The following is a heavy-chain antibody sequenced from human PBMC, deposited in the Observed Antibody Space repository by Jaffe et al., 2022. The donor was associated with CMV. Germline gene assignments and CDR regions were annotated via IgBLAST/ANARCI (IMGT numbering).Heavy chain of an antibody. CDR1: GGSISSSSYY. CDR3: ARHVYYDSQGWFDP. J-gene: IGHJ5*02. D-gene: IGHD3-22*01. V-gene: IGHV4-39*01. CDR2: IYYSGST. Sequence: QLQLQESGPGLVKPSETLSLTCTVSGGSISSSSYYWGWIRQPPGKGLEWIGSIYYSGSTYYNPSLKSRVTISVDTSKNQFSLKLSSVTAADTAVYYCARHVYYDSQGWFDPWGQGTMVTVSS.